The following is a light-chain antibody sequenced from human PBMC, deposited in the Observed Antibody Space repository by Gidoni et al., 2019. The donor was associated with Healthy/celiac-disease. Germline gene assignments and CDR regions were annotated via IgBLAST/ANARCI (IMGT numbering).Light chain of an antibody. CDR3: QQYGSSPRT. CDR1: QSVSSSY. J-gene: IGKJ1*01. Sequence: IVLTQSPGTLSWSPGERATLSCRARQSVSSSYLAWYQQKPGQAPRLLIYGASSRATGIPDRFSGSGSGTDFTLTISRLEPEDFAVYYCQQYGSSPRTFGQGTKVEIK. CDR2: GAS. V-gene: IGKV3-20*01.